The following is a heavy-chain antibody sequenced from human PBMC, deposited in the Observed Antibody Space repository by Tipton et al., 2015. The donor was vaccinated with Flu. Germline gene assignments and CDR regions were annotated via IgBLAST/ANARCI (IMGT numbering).Heavy chain of an antibody. J-gene: IGHJ4*02. CDR1: NGSLSAYY. CDR2: IYNNEYT. D-gene: IGHD2/OR15-2a*01. CDR3: ARDPSLGMPEYFDY. V-gene: IGHV4-59*12. Sequence: TLSLTCIVSNGSLSAYYWNWIRQSPGKGLEWIGYIYNNEYTKYSPSLKGRVTISVDTSKKQFSLQLRSVTAADMAVYYCARDPSLGMPEYFDYWGQGTLVTASS.